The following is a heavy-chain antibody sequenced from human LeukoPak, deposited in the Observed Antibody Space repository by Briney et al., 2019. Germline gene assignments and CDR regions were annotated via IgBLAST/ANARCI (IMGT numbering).Heavy chain of an antibody. Sequence: GESLTISCKASGYSFTNYWISWVRQMPGKGLEWMGRIDPRDSYTKYSPSFEGHVTISVDKSISSAFLQWNSLKASDSAMYYCATGASKVTTDFVNYWGQGTQVAVSS. CDR2: IDPRDSYT. J-gene: IGHJ4*02. CDR3: ATGASKVTTDFVNY. V-gene: IGHV5-10-1*01. D-gene: IGHD4-17*01. CDR1: GYSFTNYW.